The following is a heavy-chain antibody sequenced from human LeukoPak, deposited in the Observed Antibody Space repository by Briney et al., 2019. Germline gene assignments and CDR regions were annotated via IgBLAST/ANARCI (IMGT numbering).Heavy chain of an antibody. J-gene: IGHJ5*02. Sequence: PSETLSLTCAVYGGSFSGYYWSWIRQPPGKGLEWIGYIYYSGSTNYNPSLKSRVTVSVDTSKNQFSLKLSSVTAADTAVYYCARESVNGYYGPWGQGTLVTVSS. D-gene: IGHD3-9*01. CDR3: ARESVNGYYGP. CDR1: GGSFSGYY. V-gene: IGHV4-59*01. CDR2: IYYSGST.